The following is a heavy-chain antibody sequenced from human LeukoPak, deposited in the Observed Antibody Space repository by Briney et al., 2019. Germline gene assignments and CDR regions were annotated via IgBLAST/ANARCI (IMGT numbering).Heavy chain of an antibody. J-gene: IGHJ6*04. CDR1: GFTFSSYG. Sequence: GGSLRLSCAASGFTFSSYGMSWVRQAPGKGLEWVSAISGNGGSTYYADSVKGRFTISRDNSKNTLYLQINSLRAEDTAVYYCAGHRYCNSPTCLPGVWGKGTTVTVSS. CDR3: AGHRYCNSPTCLPGV. V-gene: IGHV3-23*01. D-gene: IGHD2/OR15-2a*01. CDR2: ISGNGGST.